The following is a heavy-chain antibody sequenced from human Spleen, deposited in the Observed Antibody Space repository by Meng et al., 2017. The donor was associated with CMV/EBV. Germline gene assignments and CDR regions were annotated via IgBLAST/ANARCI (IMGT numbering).Heavy chain of an antibody. V-gene: IGHV4-34*01. CDR2: INHSGRT. J-gene: IGHJ4*02. Sequence: VRLRRWAPGRLKPSKTLSLTCAVYGGSLGGYYWSWIRQPPGKGLEWIGEINHSGRTNYTPSLKSRVTISVDTSKNQFSLKLSSVTAADTAVYYCARISGGDYGDYGGSSDFDYWGQGTLVTVSS. CDR1: GGSLGGYY. CDR3: ARISGGDYGDYGGSSDFDY. D-gene: IGHD4-17*01.